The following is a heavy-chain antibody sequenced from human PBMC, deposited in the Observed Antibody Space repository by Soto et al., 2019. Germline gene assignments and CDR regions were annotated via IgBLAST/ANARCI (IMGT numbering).Heavy chain of an antibody. D-gene: IGHD4-4*01. CDR2: IYYSGST. CDR1: GGSISSGGYY. J-gene: IGHJ5*02. Sequence: QVQLQESGPGLVKPSQTLSLTCTVSGGSISSGGYYWSWIRQHPGKGLEWIGYIYYSGSTYYNPSLKSRVTISVDTSKNQFSLKLSSVTAADTAVYYCARDWGMTTVTTGVRSKNNWFDPWGQGTLVTVSS. CDR3: ARDWGMTTVTTGVRSKNNWFDP. V-gene: IGHV4-31*03.